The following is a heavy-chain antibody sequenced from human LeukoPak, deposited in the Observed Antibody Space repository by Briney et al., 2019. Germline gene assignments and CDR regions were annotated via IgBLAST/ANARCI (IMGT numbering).Heavy chain of an antibody. J-gene: IGHJ5*02. CDR3: ARGIAVVPAAIGGRRDWFDP. Sequence: EASVKVSCKASGYTFTSYDINWVRQAPGQGLEWMGWMNPNSGNTGYAQKFQGRVTMTRNTSISTAYMELSSLRSEDTAVYYCARGIAVVPAAIGGRRDWFDPWGQGTLVTVSS. CDR1: GYTFTSYD. V-gene: IGHV1-8*01. CDR2: MNPNSGNT. D-gene: IGHD2-2*01.